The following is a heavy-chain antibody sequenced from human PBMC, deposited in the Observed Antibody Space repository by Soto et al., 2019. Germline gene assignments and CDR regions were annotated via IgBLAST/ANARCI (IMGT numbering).Heavy chain of an antibody. J-gene: IGHJ4*02. CDR1: GGTFSSYA. CDR3: AGYYNDSSGYLDPHDY. CDR2: IIPIFGTA. V-gene: IGHV1-69*06. Sequence: QVHLVQSGAEVKKPGSSVKVSCKASGGTFSSYAISWVRQAPGQGLEWMGGIIPIFGTANYAQKFQGRVTITADNSMSTAYVELSSLRTEDTAVYYCAGYYNDSSGYLDPHDYWVQGTLVTVS. D-gene: IGHD3-22*01.